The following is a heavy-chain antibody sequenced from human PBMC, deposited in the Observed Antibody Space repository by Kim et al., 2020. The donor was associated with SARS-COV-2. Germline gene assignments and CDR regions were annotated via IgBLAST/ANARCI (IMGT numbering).Heavy chain of an antibody. J-gene: IGHJ5*02. V-gene: IGHV4-34*01. CDR2: T. Sequence: TNSSPSLKSRFTISVDTSKNQFSLKLSSVTAADTAVYYCARGPDDYGSGSSSCFDPWGQGTLVTVSS. D-gene: IGHD3-10*01. CDR3: ARGPDDYGSGSSSCFDP.